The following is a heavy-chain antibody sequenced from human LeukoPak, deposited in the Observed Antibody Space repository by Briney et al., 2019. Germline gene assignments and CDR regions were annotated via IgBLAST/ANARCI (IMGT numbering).Heavy chain of an antibody. D-gene: IGHD3-9*01. CDR1: GISFRSYG. Sequence: GGSLRLSCAASGISFRSYGMHWVRQAPGKGPEWVTFIWYDASNKYYAESVKGRFTISRDNSRNTVFLQMNSLRAEDTAIYYCATDISTHHFGSWGQGTLVTVSS. CDR3: ATDISTHHFGS. V-gene: IGHV3-30*02. CDR2: IWYDASNK. J-gene: IGHJ4*02.